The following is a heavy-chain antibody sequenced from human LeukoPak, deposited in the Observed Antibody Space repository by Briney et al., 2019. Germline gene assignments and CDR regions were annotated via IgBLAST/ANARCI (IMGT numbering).Heavy chain of an antibody. CDR1: GGSISSYY. V-gene: IGHV4-59*01. CDR3: ARVAPAAMGDAFDI. Sequence: SETLSLTCTVSGGSISSYYWSWIRQPPGKGLEWIGYIYYSGSTNYNPSLKSRVTISVDTSKNQFSLKLSSVTAADTAVYYCARVAPAAMGDAFDIWGQGTMVTVSS. CDR2: IYYSGST. J-gene: IGHJ3*02. D-gene: IGHD2-2*01.